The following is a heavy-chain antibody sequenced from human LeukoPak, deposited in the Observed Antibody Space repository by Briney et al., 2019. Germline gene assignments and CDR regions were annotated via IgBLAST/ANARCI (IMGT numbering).Heavy chain of an antibody. J-gene: IGHJ4*02. CDR3: ARDGGYSSGRKDY. CDR1: GFTFSSYW. D-gene: IGHD6-19*01. Sequence: GGSLRLSCAASGFTFSSYWTSWVRQAPGKGLEWVANIKQDGSEKYYVDSVKGRFTISRDNAKNSLYLQMNSLRAEDTAVYYCARDGGYSSGRKDYWGQGTLVTVSS. CDR2: IKQDGSEK. V-gene: IGHV3-7*01.